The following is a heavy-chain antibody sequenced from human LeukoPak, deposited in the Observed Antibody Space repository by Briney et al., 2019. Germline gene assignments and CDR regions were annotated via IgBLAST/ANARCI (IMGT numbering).Heavy chain of an antibody. Sequence: AGESRKISCKISGYSFTNYWIGWVRQMPGKGLEWMGIIYPGDSDTRYSPSFQGQVTISADKSISTAYLQWNSLKASDTAMYYCGRHRDYYGSGSPFDYWGQGTLVTVSS. CDR2: IYPGDSDT. D-gene: IGHD3-10*01. CDR3: GRHRDYYGSGSPFDY. CDR1: GYSFTNYW. V-gene: IGHV5-51*01. J-gene: IGHJ4*02.